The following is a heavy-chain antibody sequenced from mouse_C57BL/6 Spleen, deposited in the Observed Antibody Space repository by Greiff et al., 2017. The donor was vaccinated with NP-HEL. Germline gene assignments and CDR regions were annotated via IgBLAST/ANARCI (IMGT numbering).Heavy chain of an antibody. V-gene: IGHV1-81*01. CDR1: GYTFTSYG. Sequence: VQLQQSGAELARPGASVKLSCKASGYTFTSYGISWVKQRTGQGLEWIGEIYPRSGNTYYTEKFKGKATLTADKSSSTAYLELRSLTSEDSAVYFCARRVTGTNGDYWGQGTTLTVSS. J-gene: IGHJ2*01. CDR2: IYPRSGNT. D-gene: IGHD4-1*01. CDR3: ARRVTGTNGDY.